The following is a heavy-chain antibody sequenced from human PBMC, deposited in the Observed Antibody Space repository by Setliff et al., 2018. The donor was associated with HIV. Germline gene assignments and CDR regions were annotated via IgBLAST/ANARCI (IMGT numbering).Heavy chain of an antibody. J-gene: IGHJ4*02. V-gene: IGHV4-59*01. CDR1: GGSISSYY. CDR3: VRGGTGPLGY. Sequence: PSETLSLTCSVSGGVSGGSISSYYWSWIRQPPGKGLEWIGYIYTSGSTNYNPSLKSRVTISVDTSKNQFSLKLSSVTAADTAVYYCVRGGTGPLGYWGQGTLVTVSS. CDR2: IYTSGST.